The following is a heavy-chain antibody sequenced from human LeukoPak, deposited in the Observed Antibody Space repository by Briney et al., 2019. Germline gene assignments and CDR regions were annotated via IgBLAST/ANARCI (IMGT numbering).Heavy chain of an antibody. Sequence: GGSLRLACAASGFTFSSYGMHWVRQAPGKGLEWVAFIQYDGSNKYYADSVKDQFTISRDNSKSTLYLHMNSLRTEDTAVYYCAKAGPDTAVAGHKPFDSWGQGTLVTVSS. J-gene: IGHJ4*02. CDR2: IQYDGSNK. CDR3: AKAGPDTAVAGHKPFDS. CDR1: GFTFSSYG. V-gene: IGHV3-30*02. D-gene: IGHD6-19*01.